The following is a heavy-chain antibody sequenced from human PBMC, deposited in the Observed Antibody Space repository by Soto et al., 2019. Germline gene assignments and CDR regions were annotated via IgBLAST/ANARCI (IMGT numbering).Heavy chain of an antibody. D-gene: IGHD3-10*01. CDR2: ISAYNGNT. V-gene: IGHV1-18*01. CDR3: AREGFGEPTEESYYYYYMDV. Sequence: QVQLVQSGAEVKKPGASVKVSCKASGYTFTSYGISWVRQAPGQGLEWMGWISAYNGNTNYAQKLQGRVTMTTDTSTSTAYMELRSLRSDDTAVYYCAREGFGEPTEESYYYYYMDVWGKGTTVTVSS. J-gene: IGHJ6*03. CDR1: GYTFTSYG.